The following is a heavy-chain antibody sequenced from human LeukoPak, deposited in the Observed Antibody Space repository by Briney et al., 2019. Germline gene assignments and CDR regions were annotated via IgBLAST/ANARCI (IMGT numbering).Heavy chain of an antibody. CDR3: ATYDSSGYYPDDAFDI. J-gene: IGHJ3*02. CDR2: IWYDGSNK. CDR1: GFTFSSHC. D-gene: IGHD3-22*01. V-gene: IGHV3-33*01. Sequence: GGSLRLSCAASGFTFSSHCMHWVRQAPGKGLEWVAVIWYDGSNKYYEASVKGRFTISRDNSKNTQNLQMNSLRAEDTAVYYCATYDSSGYYPDDAFDIWGQGTMVTVSS.